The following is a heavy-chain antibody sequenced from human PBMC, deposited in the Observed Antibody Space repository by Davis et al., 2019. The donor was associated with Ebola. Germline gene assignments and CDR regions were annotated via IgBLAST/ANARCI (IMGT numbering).Heavy chain of an antibody. J-gene: IGHJ2*01. CDR1: GFTFSLYG. CDR3: TKDKTMATQYWYFDL. Sequence: GGSLRLSCAASGFTFSLYGMHWVRQAPGKGLEWVAFIRRDGSNKYSVDSVKGRFTISRDNSKNTLYLQMNSLRAEDTALYYCTKDKTMATQYWYFDLWGRGTLVSVSS. V-gene: IGHV3-30*02. D-gene: IGHD4/OR15-4a*01. CDR2: IRRDGSNK.